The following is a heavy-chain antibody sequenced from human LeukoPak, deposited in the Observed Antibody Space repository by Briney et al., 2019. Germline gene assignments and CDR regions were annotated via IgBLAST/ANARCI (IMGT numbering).Heavy chain of an antibody. CDR2: IYYSGST. V-gene: IGHV4-59*01. J-gene: IGHJ6*03. CDR3: ARTGYDLSWYYYYYMDV. CDR1: GGSISSYY. D-gene: IGHD5-12*01. Sequence: SETLSLTCTVSGGSISSYYWSWIRQPPGKGLECIGYIYYSGSTNYNPSLKSRVTISVDTSKNQFSLKLSSVTAADTAVYYCARTGYDLSWYYYYYMDVWGKGTTVTVSS.